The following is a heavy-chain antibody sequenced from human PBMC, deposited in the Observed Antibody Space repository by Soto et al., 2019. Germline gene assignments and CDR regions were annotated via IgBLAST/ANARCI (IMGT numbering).Heavy chain of an antibody. V-gene: IGHV3-23*01. Sequence: ESGGGLVQPGGSLRVSCAASGFAFSSFAMTWVRQAPGKGLEWVSAIGSGGGNTYYADSVRGRFTISRDNSKNTLFLQMNSLRAEDTAVYYCAKYYYDSSGSRGAYDIWGQGTMVTVSS. J-gene: IGHJ3*02. CDR1: GFAFSSFA. CDR2: IGSGGGNT. CDR3: AKYYYDSSGSRGAYDI. D-gene: IGHD3-22*01.